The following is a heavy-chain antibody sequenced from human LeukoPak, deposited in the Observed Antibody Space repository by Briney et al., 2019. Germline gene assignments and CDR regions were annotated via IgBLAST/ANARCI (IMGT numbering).Heavy chain of an antibody. Sequence: SETLSLSCTVSGYSISSGYYWGWIRQPPGKGLEWIGSIYHSGSTYYNPSLKSPVTISVDTSKNQFSLKLSSVTAADTAVYYCARDFPWYYDFWSGYQNWFDPWGQGTLVTVSS. V-gene: IGHV4-38-2*02. CDR3: ARDFPWYYDFWSGYQNWFDP. CDR1: GYSISSGYY. J-gene: IGHJ5*02. D-gene: IGHD3-3*01. CDR2: IYHSGST.